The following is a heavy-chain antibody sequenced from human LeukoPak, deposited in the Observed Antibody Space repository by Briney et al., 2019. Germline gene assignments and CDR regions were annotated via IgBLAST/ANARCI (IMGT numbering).Heavy chain of an antibody. CDR1: GGPFSGYY. D-gene: IGHD6-13*01. J-gene: IGHJ4*02. Sequence: SETLSLTCSIYGGPFSGYYWGWIRQPPGKGLEWIGSIYYSGSTYYNPSLKSRVTISVDTSKNQFSLKLSSVTAADTAVYYCARQDIAAAGAFDYWGQGTLVTVSS. CDR2: IYYSGST. V-gene: IGHV4-39*01. CDR3: ARQDIAAAGAFDY.